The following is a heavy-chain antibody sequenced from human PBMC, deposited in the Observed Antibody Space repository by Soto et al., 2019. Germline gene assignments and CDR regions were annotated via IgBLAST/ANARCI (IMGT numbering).Heavy chain of an antibody. CDR2: ISAYNGNT. Sequence: QVKRVQSGAEVKKPGASVKVSCKAAGYTFTSYGISWVRQAPGQGLEWMGWISAYNGNTTYAQKLQGRDTMTTDTHTRVAYIDLRSMSSDDRAVYYCASDSPWAASEPFESWGQGTLVTVST. J-gene: IGHJ4*02. V-gene: IGHV1-18*01. CDR1: GYTFTSYG. D-gene: IGHD6-13*01. CDR3: ASDSPWAASEPFES.